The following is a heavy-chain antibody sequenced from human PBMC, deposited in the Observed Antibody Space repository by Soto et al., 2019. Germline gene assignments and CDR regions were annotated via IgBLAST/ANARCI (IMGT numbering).Heavy chain of an antibody. CDR3: ARGRLRLGELSLYPDFDY. V-gene: IGHV4-59*01. Sequence: SETLSLTCTVSGGSISSYYWSWIRQPPGKGLEWIGYIYYSGSTNYNPSLKSRVTISVDTSKNQFSLKLSSVTAADTAVYYCARGRLRLGELSLYPDFDYWGQGTLVTVPQ. D-gene: IGHD3-16*02. J-gene: IGHJ4*02. CDR1: GGSISSYY. CDR2: IYYSGST.